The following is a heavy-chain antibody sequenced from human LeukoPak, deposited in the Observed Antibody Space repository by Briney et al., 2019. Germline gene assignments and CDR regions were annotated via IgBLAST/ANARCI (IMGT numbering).Heavy chain of an antibody. V-gene: IGHV4-59*01. CDR1: GGSISSYY. CDR2: IYYSGST. CDR3: ARGPFGVVPNANWFDP. J-gene: IGHJ5*02. Sequence: PSETLSLTCTVSGGSISSYYWSWIRQPPGKGLEWIGYIYYSGSTNYNPSLKSRVTISVDTSKNQFSLKLSSVTAADTAVYCCARGPFGVVPNANWFDPWGQGTLVTVSS. D-gene: IGHD3-3*01.